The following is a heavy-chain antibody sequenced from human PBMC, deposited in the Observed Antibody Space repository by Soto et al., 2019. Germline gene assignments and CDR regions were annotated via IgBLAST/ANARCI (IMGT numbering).Heavy chain of an antibody. CDR3: ARVPGKTRVVVAARGNYYYGIDV. CDR2: INHSGST. CDR1: GGSFSGYY. Sequence: TSETLSLTCAVYGGSFSGYYWSWIRQPPGKGLEWIGEINHSGSTNYNPSLKSRVTISVDTSKNQFSLKLSSVTAADTAVYYCARVPGKTRVVVAARGNYYYGIDVRGQRTTV. V-gene: IGHV4-34*01. D-gene: IGHD2-15*01. J-gene: IGHJ6*02.